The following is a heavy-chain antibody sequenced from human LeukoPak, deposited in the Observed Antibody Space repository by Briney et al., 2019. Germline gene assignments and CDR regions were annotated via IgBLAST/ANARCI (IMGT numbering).Heavy chain of an antibody. CDR3: ARVDGSPGVGGEGRYCSSTSCYYYYYYMDV. CDR1: VGFISSSSYY. D-gene: IGHD2-2*01. Sequence: PSGTLSLTCTVSVGFISSSSYYWGWIRLPPGKGLEWIGSIYYSGRTYYNPSLKSGFTRSVDTSKNQSSLKLSSVTAADTAVYYCARVDGSPGVGGEGRYCSSTSCYYYYYYMDVWGKGTTVTVSS. V-gene: IGHV4-39*07. J-gene: IGHJ6*03. CDR2: IYYSGRT.